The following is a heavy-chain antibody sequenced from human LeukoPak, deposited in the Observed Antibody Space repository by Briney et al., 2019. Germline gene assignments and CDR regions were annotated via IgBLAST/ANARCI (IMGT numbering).Heavy chain of an antibody. D-gene: IGHD3-22*01. J-gene: IGHJ4*02. V-gene: IGHV4-34*01. CDR1: GGSFSGFY. CDR2: INHSGST. Sequence: SETLSLICAVYGGSFSGFYWSWIRQPPGKGLEWIGEINHSGSTNYNPSLKSRVTILVDTSKNQYSLKLRSVTAADTAVYYCARGDYYDSSGPISAYWGQGTLVTVSS. CDR3: ARGDYYDSSGPISAY.